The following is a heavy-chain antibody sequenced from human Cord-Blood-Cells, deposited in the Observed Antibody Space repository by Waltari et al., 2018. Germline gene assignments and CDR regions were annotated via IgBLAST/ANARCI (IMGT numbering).Heavy chain of an antibody. CDR1: GGSFSGYY. V-gene: IGHV4-34*01. J-gene: IGHJ3*02. Sequence: QVQLQQWGAGLLKPSETLYLTCAAYGGSFSGYYLSWIRQPPGKGLEWIGEINHSGSTNYNPSLKGRVTISVDTSKNQFSLKLSSVTAADTAVYYCARAPNWTYDAFDIWGQGTMVTVSS. CDR3: ARAPNWTYDAFDI. CDR2: INHSGST. D-gene: IGHD1-7*01.